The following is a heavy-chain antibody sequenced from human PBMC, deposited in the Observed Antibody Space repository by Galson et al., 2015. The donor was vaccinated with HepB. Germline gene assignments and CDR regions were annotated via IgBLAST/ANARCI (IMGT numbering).Heavy chain of an antibody. Sequence: ETLSLTCTVSGGSVSTRSFYWNWIRQPPGKGLEWIGYIYYGGSTNYNPSLKSRVSMSIDTSKNQFSLNLTSVTAADTAVYYCARNPTVVFSPQYYFDYWGQGALVTVSS. D-gene: IGHD1-14*01. V-gene: IGHV4-61*01. J-gene: IGHJ4*02. CDR1: GGSVSTRSFY. CDR3: ARNPTVVFSPQYYFDY. CDR2: IYYGGST.